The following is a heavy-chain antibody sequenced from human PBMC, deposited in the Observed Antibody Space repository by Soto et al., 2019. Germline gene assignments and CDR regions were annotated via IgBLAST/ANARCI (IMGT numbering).Heavy chain of an antibody. D-gene: IGHD4-17*01. CDR2: IYNSGST. V-gene: IGHV4-59*01. J-gene: IGHJ4*01. Sequence: QVQLQESGPGLVKPSETLSLTCTVSGGSISTYYWTWIRQPPGKGLEYIGYIYNSGSTNYYPSLKRGVAISVDPSKTQFPLKMTFVTAADTAVYYCARATPVRVKGYYFAYWGQEPWSPSPQ. CDR3: ARATPVRVKGYYFAY. CDR1: GGSISTYY.